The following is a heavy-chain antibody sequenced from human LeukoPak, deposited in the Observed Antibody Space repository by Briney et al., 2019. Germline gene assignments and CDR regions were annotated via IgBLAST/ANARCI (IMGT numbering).Heavy chain of an antibody. CDR1: GYSFINYW. CDR2: IYPADSDT. Sequence: GESLKISCQVSGYSFINYWIGWVRQMPGKGLESMGIIYPADSDTTYSPSFQGQVTISADKSISTAYLQWSSLKASDTAMYYCANYYDSSGYPYYFDYWGQGTLVTVSS. J-gene: IGHJ4*02. D-gene: IGHD3-22*01. V-gene: IGHV5-51*01. CDR3: ANYYDSSGYPYYFDY.